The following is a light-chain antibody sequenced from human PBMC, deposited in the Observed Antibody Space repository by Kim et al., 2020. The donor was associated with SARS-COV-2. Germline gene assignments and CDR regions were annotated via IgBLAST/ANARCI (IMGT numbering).Light chain of an antibody. V-gene: IGKV1-5*01. CDR3: QQFDSYPWT. CDR2: DAT. J-gene: IGKJ1*01. CDR1: QSIDRW. Sequence: ASVGDRVTSTCRASQSIDRWLAWYQQKPGKAPKLLIYDATNLESGVPSSFSGSGSGTEFTLTISSLQADDFATYYCQQFDSYPWTFGQGTKVDIK.